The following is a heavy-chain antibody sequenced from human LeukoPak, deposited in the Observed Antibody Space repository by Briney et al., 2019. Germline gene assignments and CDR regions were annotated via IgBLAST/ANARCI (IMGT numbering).Heavy chain of an antibody. CDR3: ARAGGDYGDYVDY. D-gene: IGHD4-17*01. Sequence: PSETLSLTCTVSGGSIISYYWSWIRQPPGKGLEWIGYIYYSGSTNYNPSLKGRVTISVDTSKNQFSLKLSSVTAADTAVYYCARAGGDYGDYVDYWGQGTLVTVSS. J-gene: IGHJ4*02. CDR2: IYYSGST. CDR1: GGSIISYY. V-gene: IGHV4-59*01.